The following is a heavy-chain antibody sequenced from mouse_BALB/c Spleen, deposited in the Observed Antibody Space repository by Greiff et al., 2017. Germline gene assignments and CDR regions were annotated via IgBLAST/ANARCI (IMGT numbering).Heavy chain of an antibody. V-gene: IGHV5-6-5*01. Sequence: EVKLQESGGGLVKPGGSLKLSCAASGFTFSSYAMSWVRQTPEKRLEWVASISSGGSTYYPDSVKGRFTISRDNARNILYLQMSSLRSEDTAMYYCARGQGFTTVVARYFDVWGAGTTVTVSS. CDR1: GFTFSSYA. J-gene: IGHJ1*01. CDR2: ISSGGST. D-gene: IGHD1-1*01. CDR3: ARGQGFTTVVARYFDV.